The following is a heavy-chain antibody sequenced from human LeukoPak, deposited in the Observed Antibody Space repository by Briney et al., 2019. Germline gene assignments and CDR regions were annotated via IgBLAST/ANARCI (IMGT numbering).Heavy chain of an antibody. J-gene: IGHJ4*02. CDR3: ARGTTRKYGDFDY. D-gene: IGHD1-26*01. CDR1: GYTFSNYD. CDR2: MNPDSGNT. Sequence: ASVKVSCKASGYTFSNYDINWARQVTGQGLEWMGWMNPDSGNTGYAQRFQGRVTLTRNPSTSTAYMEVSSLRSEDTAVYFCARGTTRKYGDFDYWGQGTLVTVSS. V-gene: IGHV1-8*01.